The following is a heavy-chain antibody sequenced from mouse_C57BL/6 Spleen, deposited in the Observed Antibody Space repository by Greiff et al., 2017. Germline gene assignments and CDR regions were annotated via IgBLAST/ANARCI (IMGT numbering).Heavy chain of an antibody. D-gene: IGHD4-1*01. J-gene: IGHJ2*01. CDR2: IYPGDGDT. CDR1: GYAFSSYW. CDR3: ARSANWDVGDD. Sequence: QVQLQQSGAELVKPGASVKISCKASGYAFSSYWMNWVKQRPGKGLEGIGQIYPGDGDTNYNGKFKGKATLTADKSSSTAYMQLSSLTSEDSAVYFCARSANWDVGDDWGQGTTLTVSS. V-gene: IGHV1-80*01.